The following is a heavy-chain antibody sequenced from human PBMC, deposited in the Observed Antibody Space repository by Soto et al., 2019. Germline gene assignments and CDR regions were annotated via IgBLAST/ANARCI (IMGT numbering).Heavy chain of an antibody. V-gene: IGHV1-46*01. D-gene: IGHD2-21*02. J-gene: IGHJ4*02. Sequence: QVQLVQSGAEVKKPGASVKVSCKASGDTFTDYYIHWVRQAPGQGLEWMGTVNPSGGHTTYAQHFLGTIAMARDTSTSTLYMELTSLTSADTAVYYCARGGRVVVVTAALDYWGQGTLVTVSS. CDR1: GDTFTDYY. CDR3: ARGGRVVVVTAALDY. CDR2: VNPSGGHT.